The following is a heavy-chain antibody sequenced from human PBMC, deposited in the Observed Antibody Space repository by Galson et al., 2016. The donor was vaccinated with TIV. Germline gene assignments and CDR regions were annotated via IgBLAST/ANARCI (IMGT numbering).Heavy chain of an antibody. J-gene: IGHJ4*01. CDR2: IDYRGRT. CDR3: ARAGYTSSHEY. Sequence: LTCTVAGGSINSGAHYWGWVRQHPGKGLEWIGYIDYRGRTSYNPSLESRISVSVDTSKNQFSLRLTSVTAADTAVYFCARAGYTSSHEYWGLESRSPSRQ. CDR1: GGSINSGAHY. V-gene: IGHV4-31*03. D-gene: IGHD6-13*01.